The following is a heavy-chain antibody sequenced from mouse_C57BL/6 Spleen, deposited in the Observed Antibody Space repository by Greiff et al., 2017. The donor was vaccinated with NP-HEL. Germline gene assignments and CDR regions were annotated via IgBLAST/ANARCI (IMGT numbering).Heavy chain of an antibody. V-gene: IGHV1-15*01. J-gene: IGHJ2*01. Sequence: QVHVKQSGAELVRPGASVTLSCKASGYTFTDYEMHWVKQTPVHGLEWIGAIDPETGGTAYNQKFKGKAILTADKSSSTAYMELRSLTSEDSAVYYCTRFITTVVAKGPYFDYWGQGTTLTVSS. CDR3: TRFITTVVAKGPYFDY. CDR1: GYTFTDYE. CDR2: IDPETGGT. D-gene: IGHD1-1*01.